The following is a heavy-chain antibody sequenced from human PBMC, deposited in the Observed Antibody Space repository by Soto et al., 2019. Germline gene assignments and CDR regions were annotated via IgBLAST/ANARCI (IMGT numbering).Heavy chain of an antibody. CDR3: ASVIAGDSEYYFDF. V-gene: IGHV4-31*03. D-gene: IGHD2-21*02. CDR1: GVCISSGGYY. J-gene: IGHJ4*02. Sequence: PXESLSLTCTVCGVCISSGGYYWSWIRQHPGKGLEWIGNIYYSGRTYYNPSLKSRVILSVDTSKNHFSLTLRSVTAADSAMYYCASVIAGDSEYYFDFWGQGALVTVPS. CDR2: IYYSGRT.